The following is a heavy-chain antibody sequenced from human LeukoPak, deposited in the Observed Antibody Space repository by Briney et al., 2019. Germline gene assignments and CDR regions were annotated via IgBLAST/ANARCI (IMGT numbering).Heavy chain of an antibody. J-gene: IGHJ4*02. CDR2: IYYSGST. CDR3: ARGVGAIAYFDY. CDR1: GGSISSYY. V-gene: IGHV4-59*01. D-gene: IGHD1-26*01. Sequence: KPSETLSLTCTVSGGSISSYYWSWIRRPPGKGLEWIGYIYYSGSTNYNPSLKSRVTISVDTSKNQFSLKLSSVTAADTAVYYCARGVGAIAYFDYWGQGTLVTVSS.